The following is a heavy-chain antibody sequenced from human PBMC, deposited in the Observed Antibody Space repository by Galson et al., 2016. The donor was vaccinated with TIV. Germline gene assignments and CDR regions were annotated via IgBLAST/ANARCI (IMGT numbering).Heavy chain of an antibody. J-gene: IGHJ4*02. CDR1: GFTFSSYA. V-gene: IGHV3-23*01. Sequence: SLRLSCAASGFTFSSYAMSWVRQAPGKGLEWVSAISGSGGSTYYADSVKGRFTISRDNSKNTLYLQMNSLRAEDTAVYYCAKDLPDSGDSSAPYFDYWGQGNLVTVSS. CDR2: ISGSGGST. CDR3: AKDLPDSGDSSAPYFDY. D-gene: IGHD4-17*01.